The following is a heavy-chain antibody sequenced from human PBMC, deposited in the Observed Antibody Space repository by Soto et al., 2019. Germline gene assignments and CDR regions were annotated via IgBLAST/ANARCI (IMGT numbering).Heavy chain of an antibody. V-gene: IGHV3-66*01. CDR1: GFTVSSNY. CDR2: IYSGGST. D-gene: IGHD4-17*01. Sequence: EVQLVESGGGLVQPGGSLRLSCAASGFTVSSNYMSWVRQAPGKGLEWVSVIYSGGSTYYADSVKGRFTISRNNSKNTLYLQMNSLRAEDTAVYYCARDEAVTTEFPMGAFDIWGQGTMVTVSS. J-gene: IGHJ3*02. CDR3: ARDEAVTTEFPMGAFDI.